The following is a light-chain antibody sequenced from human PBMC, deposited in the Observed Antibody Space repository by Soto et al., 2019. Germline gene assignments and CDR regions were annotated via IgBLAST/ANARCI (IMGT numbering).Light chain of an antibody. V-gene: IGKV3-15*01. CDR2: GAS. CDR3: QQYKSYPLT. CDR1: QSVSSN. J-gene: IGKJ4*01. Sequence: EILMTQSPATLSVSPGERATVSCRASQSVSSNLAWYQQKPGQAPRLLIYGASTRATGIPARFSGSGSGTEFTLTISSVQPDDFATYYCQQYKSYPLTFGGGTKVDIK.